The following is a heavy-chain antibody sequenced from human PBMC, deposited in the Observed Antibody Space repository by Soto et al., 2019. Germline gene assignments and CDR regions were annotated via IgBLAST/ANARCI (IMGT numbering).Heavy chain of an antibody. CDR2: ISGSGGST. CDR1: GFTFSSYA. J-gene: IGHJ4*02. D-gene: IGHD3-10*01. V-gene: IGHV3-23*01. CDR3: AKDKDALLWFGEFLGHLDY. Sequence: PGGSLRLSCAASGFTFSSYAMSWVRQAPGKGLEWVSAISGSGGSTYYADSVKGRFTISRDNSKNTLYLQMNSLRAEDTAVYYCAKDKDALLWFGEFLGHLDYWGQGTLVTVSS.